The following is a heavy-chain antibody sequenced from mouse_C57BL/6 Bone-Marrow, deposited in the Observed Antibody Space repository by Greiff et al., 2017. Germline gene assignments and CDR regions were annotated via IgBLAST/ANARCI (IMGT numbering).Heavy chain of an antibody. V-gene: IGHV14-2*01. CDR2: IDPEDGDT. J-gene: IGHJ1*03. D-gene: IGHD1-1*01. Sequence: EVKLMESGAELVKPGASVKLSCTASGFNIKDYYMHWVKQRTEQGLEWIGRIDPEDGDTKYAPKFQGKATITADTSSNTAYLQLSSLTSEDTAFYDCARGWVSTVVSPYWYFDVWGTGTTVTVSS. CDR3: ARGWVSTVVSPYWYFDV. CDR1: GFNIKDYY.